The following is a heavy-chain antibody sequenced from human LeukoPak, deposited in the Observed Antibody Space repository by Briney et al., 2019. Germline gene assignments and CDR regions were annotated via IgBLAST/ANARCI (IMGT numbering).Heavy chain of an antibody. J-gene: IGHJ4*02. CDR1: GGSISSGDYY. V-gene: IGHV4-30-4*01. D-gene: IGHD5-18*01. CDR3: ARVDTAMVLDY. Sequence: SETLSLTCTVSGGSISSGDYYWSWIRQPPGKGLEWIGYIYYSGSTYYNPSLKSRVTISVDTSKNQLSLKLSSVTAADTAVYYCARVDTAMVLDYWGQGTLVTVSS. CDR2: IYYSGST.